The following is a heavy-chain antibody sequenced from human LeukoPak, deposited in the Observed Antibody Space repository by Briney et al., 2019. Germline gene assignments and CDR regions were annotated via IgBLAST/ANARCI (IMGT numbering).Heavy chain of an antibody. Sequence: GASVKVSCKASGGTFSSYAISWVRQAPGQGLEWMGRIIPILGIANYAQKFQGRVTITADKSTSTAYMELSSLRSEDTAVYYCASPGRLAAGAFDIWGQGTMVTVSS. J-gene: IGHJ3*02. CDR1: GGTFSSYA. CDR2: IIPILGIA. CDR3: ASPGRLAAGAFDI. D-gene: IGHD6-19*01. V-gene: IGHV1-69*04.